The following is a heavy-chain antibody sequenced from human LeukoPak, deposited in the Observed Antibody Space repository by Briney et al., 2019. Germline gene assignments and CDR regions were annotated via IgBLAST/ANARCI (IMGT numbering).Heavy chain of an antibody. V-gene: IGHV5-51*01. Sequence: ESLKISCKGSGYSFTSYWIGWVRQMPGKGLEWMGIIYPGDSDTRYSPSFQGQVTISADKSISTAYLQWSSLKASDTAMYYCARHGQYYDFWSGYYWFDPWGQGTLVTVSS. CDR1: GYSFTSYW. CDR2: IYPGDSDT. J-gene: IGHJ5*02. CDR3: ARHGQYYDFWSGYYWFDP. D-gene: IGHD3-3*01.